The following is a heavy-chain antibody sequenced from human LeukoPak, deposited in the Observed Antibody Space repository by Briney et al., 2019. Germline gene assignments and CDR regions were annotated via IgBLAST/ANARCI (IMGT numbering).Heavy chain of an antibody. D-gene: IGHD1-14*01. CDR1: GFTFGDYA. CDR3: AKDIGPTGDAFHI. J-gene: IGHJ3*02. CDR2: ISWNSGFI. Sequence: GGSLRLSCSDTGFTFGDYAMHWVRQAPGKGLEWVSGISWNSGFIDYADSVKGRFTISRDNAKNSLYLQLNSLRPEDMAFYYCAKDIGPTGDAFHIWGQGTVVTVPS. V-gene: IGHV3-9*03.